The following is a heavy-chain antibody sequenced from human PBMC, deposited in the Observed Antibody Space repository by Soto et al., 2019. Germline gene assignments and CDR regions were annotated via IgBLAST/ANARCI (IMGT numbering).Heavy chain of an antibody. D-gene: IGHD4-17*01. CDR1: GFTFSSYA. CDR3: ARGPYGDYSSLGY. CDR2: ISYDGSNK. J-gene: IGHJ4*02. Sequence: QVQLVESGGGVVQPGRSLRLSCAASGFTFSSYAMHWVRQAPGKGLEWVAVISYDGSNKYYADSVKGRFTISRDNSKNTLYLQMNSLRAEDTAVYYCARGPYGDYSSLGYWGQGTLVTVSS. V-gene: IGHV3-30-3*01.